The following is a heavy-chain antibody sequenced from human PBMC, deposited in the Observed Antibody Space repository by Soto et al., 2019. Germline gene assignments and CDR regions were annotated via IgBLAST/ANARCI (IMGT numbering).Heavy chain of an antibody. CDR2: ISSSGGST. Sequence: EVQLLESGGGLVQPGGSLRLSCGASGFTFSSSTMSWVRQGAGKGLEWVSGISSSGGSTVYADSVKGRFTISRDNFKNTLYLQMNSLRAEDTAVYYCAKGWGDYWGQGTPVTVSS. CDR1: GFTFSSST. V-gene: IGHV3-23*01. CDR3: AKGWGDY. D-gene: IGHD7-27*01. J-gene: IGHJ4*02.